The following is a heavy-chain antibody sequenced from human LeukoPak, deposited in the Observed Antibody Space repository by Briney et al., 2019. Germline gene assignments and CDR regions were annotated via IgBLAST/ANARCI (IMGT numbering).Heavy chain of an antibody. Sequence: GGSLRLSCAASGFTFSSYAMHWVRQAPGKGLEYVSAISSNGGSTYYANSVKGRFTISRDDSKNTLYLQMGSLRAEYMAVYYCARGDCSSTSCYLMDVWGKGTTVTISS. J-gene: IGHJ6*03. CDR3: ARGDCSSTSCYLMDV. CDR1: GFTFSSYA. V-gene: IGHV3-64*01. CDR2: ISSNGGST. D-gene: IGHD2-2*01.